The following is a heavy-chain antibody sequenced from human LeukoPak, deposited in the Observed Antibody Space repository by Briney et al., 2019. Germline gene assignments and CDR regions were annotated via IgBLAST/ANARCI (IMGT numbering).Heavy chain of an antibody. D-gene: IGHD5-18*01. Sequence: GESLKISCKGSGYSFTSYWIGWVRQMPGKGLEWMGIIYPGDSDTRYSPSFQGQVTISADKSITTAYLQWSSLKASDTALYYCARLLSGHKYGPDFDYWGQGTLVTVSS. CDR1: GYSFTSYW. J-gene: IGHJ4*02. V-gene: IGHV5-51*01. CDR3: ARLLSGHKYGPDFDY. CDR2: IYPGDSDT.